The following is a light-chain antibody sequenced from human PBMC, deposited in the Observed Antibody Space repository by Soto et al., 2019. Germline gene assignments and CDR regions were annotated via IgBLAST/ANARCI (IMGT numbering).Light chain of an antibody. J-gene: IGKJ2*01. CDR2: AAS. CDR3: QQYGSSSYT. CDR1: QSISSSY. Sequence: EIVLTQSPGTLSLSPGERATLSCRASQSISSSYLAWYQQKPGQAPRLLIYAASSRATGIPDRFSGSGPGTHFTLTISRLEPEDFAVYYCQQYGSSSYTFGQGTQLEIK. V-gene: IGKV3-20*01.